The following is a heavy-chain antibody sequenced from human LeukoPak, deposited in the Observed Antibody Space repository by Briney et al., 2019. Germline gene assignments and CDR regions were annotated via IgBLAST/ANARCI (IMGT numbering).Heavy chain of an antibody. D-gene: IGHD3-10*01. CDR2: INHSGST. CDR1: GGSFSGYY. J-gene: IGHJ5*02. Sequence: SETLSLTCAVYGGSFSGYYWSWIRQPPGKGLEWIGDINHSGSTNYNPSLKSRVTISVDTSKNQFSLKLSSVTAADTAVYYCARARGPRRGRINNWFDPWGQGTLVTVSS. CDR3: ARARGPRRGRINNWFDP. V-gene: IGHV4-34*01.